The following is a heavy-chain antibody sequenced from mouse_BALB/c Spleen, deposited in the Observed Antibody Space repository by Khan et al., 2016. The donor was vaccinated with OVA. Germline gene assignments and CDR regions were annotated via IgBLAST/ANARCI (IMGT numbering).Heavy chain of an antibody. CDR3: ARGGGTAPFAY. Sequence: EVQLQESGGGLVQPGGSRKLSCAASGFTFSDYGMAWVRQAPGKGPEWVAFISDLAYTIYYGDAVTGRFTISRETAKNTLYLEMSSLRSEDTAIYYCARGGGTAPFAYWGLGTLVTVSA. CDR1: GFTFSDYG. J-gene: IGHJ3*01. V-gene: IGHV5-15*02. CDR2: ISDLAYTI. D-gene: IGHD1-2*01.